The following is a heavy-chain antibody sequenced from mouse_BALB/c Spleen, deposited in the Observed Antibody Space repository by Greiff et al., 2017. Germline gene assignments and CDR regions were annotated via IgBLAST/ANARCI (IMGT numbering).Heavy chain of an antibody. V-gene: IGHV10-1*02. CDR2: IRSKSNNYAT. CDR3: VREGIYGYDSAWFAY. J-gene: IGHJ3*01. Sequence: EVQGVESGGGLVQPKGSLKLSCAASGFTFNTYAMNWVRQAPGKGLEWVARIRSKSNNYATYYADSVKDRFTISRDDSQSMLYLQMNNLKTEDTAMYYCVREGIYGYDSAWFAYWGQGTLVTVSA. D-gene: IGHD2-2*01. CDR1: GFTFNTYA.